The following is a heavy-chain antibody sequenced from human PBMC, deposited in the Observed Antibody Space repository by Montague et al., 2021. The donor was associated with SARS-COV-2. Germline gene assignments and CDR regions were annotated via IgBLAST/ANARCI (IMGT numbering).Heavy chain of an antibody. J-gene: IGHJ4*02. D-gene: IGHD5-12*01. CDR1: GASISSSTYH. V-gene: IGHV4-39*07. CDR2: GYFDGSP. CDR3: ARDVGKGFSGVENEGGFDY. Sequence: SETLSLTCTVSGASISSSTYHWGWLRQPPEKLLWLIGSGYFDGSPYYKSSLNRRATVSVDTSKDQFSLQLTSVTVAATAAYFCARDVGKGFSGVENEGGFDYWGQGILVSVSP.